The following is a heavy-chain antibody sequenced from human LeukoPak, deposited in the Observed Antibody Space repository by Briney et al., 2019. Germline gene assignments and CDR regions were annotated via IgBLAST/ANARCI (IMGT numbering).Heavy chain of an antibody. CDR3: AKQGQWVAASFFDY. CDR1: GLTFSSYA. CDR2: ISDSGGRT. V-gene: IGHV3-23*01. J-gene: IGHJ4*02. D-gene: IGHD6-25*01. Sequence: GGSLRLSCAASGLTFSSYAMTWVRQAPGKGLEWVSSISDSGGRTYYADSVKGRCTISRDNSKNTLYLQMNSLRAEDTAVYYCAKQGQWVAASFFDYWGQGTLVTVSS.